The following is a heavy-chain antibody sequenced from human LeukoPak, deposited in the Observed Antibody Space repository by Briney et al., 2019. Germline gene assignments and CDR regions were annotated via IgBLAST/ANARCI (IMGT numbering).Heavy chain of an antibody. CDR1: GVMFPSYW. CDR3: AKDLPTKCRGDCPSDY. J-gene: IGHJ4*02. Sequence: GGSLRLSCAASGVMFPSYWMTWVRQAPGKGLEWVSHISDNGGRTYYAESVKGRFAISRDNSKNTLYLQMNSLRVEDTALYYCAKDLPTKCRGDCPSDYWGQGTLVTVSS. D-gene: IGHD2-21*02. V-gene: IGHV3-23*01. CDR2: ISDNGGRT.